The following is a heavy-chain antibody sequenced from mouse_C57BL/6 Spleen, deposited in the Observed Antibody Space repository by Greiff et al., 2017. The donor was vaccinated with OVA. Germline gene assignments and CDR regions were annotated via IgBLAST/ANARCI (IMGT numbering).Heavy chain of an antibody. CDR2: IYPRDGST. J-gene: IGHJ2*01. Sequence: VKLMESGPELVKPGASVKLSCKASGYTFTSYDINWVKQRPGQGLEWIGWIYPRDGSTKYNEKFKGKATLTVDTSSSTAYMELHSLTSEDSAVYFCARRGYFDYWGQGTTLTVSS. V-gene: IGHV1-85*01. CDR1: GYTFTSYD. CDR3: ARRGYFDY.